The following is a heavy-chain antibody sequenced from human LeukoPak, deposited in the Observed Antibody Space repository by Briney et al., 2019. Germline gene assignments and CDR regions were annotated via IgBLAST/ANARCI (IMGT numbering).Heavy chain of an antibody. V-gene: IGHV4-4*07. CDR3: ARENWRSKSIDFDS. Sequence: PSETLSLICTVSGGSINSFYWTWIRQPAGKGLEWIGRIYSSGSTNFNPSLKSRVTMSVDTSKNQFSLRLSSVTAADTAAYFCARENWRSKSIDFDSWGQGTLVTVSS. CDR1: GGSINSFY. CDR2: IYSSGST. D-gene: IGHD6-6*01. J-gene: IGHJ4*02.